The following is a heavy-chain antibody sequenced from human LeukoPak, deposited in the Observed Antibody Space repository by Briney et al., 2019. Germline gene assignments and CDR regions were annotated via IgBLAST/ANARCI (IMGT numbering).Heavy chain of an antibody. CDR3: ARIVRGYFDY. D-gene: IGHD2/OR15-2a*01. V-gene: IGHV4-38-2*02. CDR1: GYSISSGYY. J-gene: IGHJ4*02. CDR2: IYHSGST. Sequence: SETLSLACTVSGYSISSGYYWGWIRQPPGKGLEWIGSIYHSGSTYYNPSLKSRVTISVDTSKNQFSLKLSSVTAADTAVYYCARIVRGYFDYWGQGTLVTVSS.